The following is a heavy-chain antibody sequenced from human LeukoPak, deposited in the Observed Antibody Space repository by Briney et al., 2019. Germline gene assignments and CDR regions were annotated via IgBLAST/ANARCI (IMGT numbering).Heavy chain of an antibody. J-gene: IGHJ4*02. Sequence: KVSCKASGYSFTSYWIGWVRQMPGKGLEWMGIIYPGDSDTRYSPSFQGQVTISADKSISTAYLQWSSLKASDTAMYYCARLYYGDYEYYFDYWGQGTLVTVSS. V-gene: IGHV5-51*01. D-gene: IGHD4-17*01. CDR2: IYPGDSDT. CDR1: GYSFTSYW. CDR3: ARLYYGDYEYYFDY.